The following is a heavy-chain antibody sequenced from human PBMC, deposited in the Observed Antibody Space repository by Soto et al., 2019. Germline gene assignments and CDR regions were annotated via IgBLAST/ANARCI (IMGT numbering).Heavy chain of an antibody. J-gene: IGHJ6*02. Sequence: QPGGSLRLSCAASGFTFSSYAMSWVRQAPGKGLEWVSAISGSGGSTYYADSVKGRFTISRDNSKNTLYLQMNSLRAEDTAVYYCAKDAGRYSGYDVTRRYGMDVWGQGTTVTVSS. CDR3: AKDAGRYSGYDVTRRYGMDV. CDR2: ISGSGGST. CDR1: GFTFSSYA. D-gene: IGHD5-12*01. V-gene: IGHV3-23*01.